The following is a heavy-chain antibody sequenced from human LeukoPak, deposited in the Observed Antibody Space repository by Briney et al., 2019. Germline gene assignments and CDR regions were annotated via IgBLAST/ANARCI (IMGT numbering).Heavy chain of an antibody. CDR2: MNPNSGNT. V-gene: IGHV1-8*01. CDR3: ARGIVATTVYYYYYYMDV. CDR1: GYTFTSYD. Sequence: HVASVKVSCKASGYTFTSYDINWVRQATGQGLEWMGWMNPNSGNTGYAQKFQGRVTMTRNTSISTAYMELSSLRSEDTAVYYCARGIVATTVYYYYYYMDVWGKGTTVTISS. D-gene: IGHD5-12*01. J-gene: IGHJ6*03.